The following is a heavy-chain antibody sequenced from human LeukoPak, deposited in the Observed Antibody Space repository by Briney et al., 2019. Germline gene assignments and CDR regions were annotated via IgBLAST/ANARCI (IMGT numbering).Heavy chain of an antibody. CDR1: GGSISSGSYY. V-gene: IGHV4-61*02. Sequence: SQTLSLTCTVSGGSISSGSYYWSWIRQPAGKGLEWIGRIYTSGSTNYNPSLKSRVAISVDTSKNQFSLKLSSVTAADTAVYYCARDDGNNPQYYYYYGMDVWGQGTTVTVSS. CDR3: ARDDGNNPQYYYYYGMDV. CDR2: IYTSGST. D-gene: IGHD1-14*01. J-gene: IGHJ6*02.